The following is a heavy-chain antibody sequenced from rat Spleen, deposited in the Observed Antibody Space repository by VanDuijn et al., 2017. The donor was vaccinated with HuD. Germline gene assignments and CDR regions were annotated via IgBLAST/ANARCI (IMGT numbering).Heavy chain of an antibody. CDR2: ISYDGGST. Sequence: EVQLVESGGGLVQPGGSLKLSCAASGFTFSDYAMAWVRQSPKKGLEWVASISYDGGSTYYRDSVKGRFTISRDNAKNTQYLQVDSLRSEDAATYYCARHVGGGSYYFDYWGQGVMVTVSS. CDR3: ARHVGGGSYYFDY. V-gene: IGHV5S14*01. J-gene: IGHJ2*01. D-gene: IGHD5-1*01. CDR1: GFTFSDYA.